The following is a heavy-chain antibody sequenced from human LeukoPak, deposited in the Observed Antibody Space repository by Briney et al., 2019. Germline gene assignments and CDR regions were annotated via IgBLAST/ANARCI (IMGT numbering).Heavy chain of an antibody. J-gene: IGHJ6*03. CDR3: ARGGSRTWDYDYSYYMDV. CDR1: SGSISSSTYY. D-gene: IGHD2-2*01. Sequence: PSETLSLTCTVSSGSISSSTYYWGWIRQPPGKGLEWIGTIYYTGSTNYSPSLKSRVTISVDTSKNQFSLRLNSVTAADTAVYFCARGGSRTWDYDYSYYMDVWGKGTTVTVSS. CDR2: IYYTGST. V-gene: IGHV4-39*07.